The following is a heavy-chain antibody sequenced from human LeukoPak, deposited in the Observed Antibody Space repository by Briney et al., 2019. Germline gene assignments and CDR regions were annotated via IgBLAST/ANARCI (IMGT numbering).Heavy chain of an antibody. CDR1: GGSISSGTYY. J-gene: IGHJ6*03. CDR2: IYTSGST. Sequence: SQTLSLTCTVSGGSISSGTYYWSWIRQPAGKGLEWIGRIYTSGSTNYNPSLKSRVTISVDTSKNQFSLKLSSVTAADTAVYYCARGGGLLSYYYYMDVWGKGTTVTISS. D-gene: IGHD2-2*01. V-gene: IGHV4-61*02. CDR3: ARGGGLLSYYYYMDV.